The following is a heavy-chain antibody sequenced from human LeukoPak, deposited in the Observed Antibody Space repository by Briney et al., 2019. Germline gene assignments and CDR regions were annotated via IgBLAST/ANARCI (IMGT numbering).Heavy chain of an antibody. CDR2: IKYDDTVK. CDR3: ARDPDSSAFDY. V-gene: IGHV3-7*01. Sequence: GGSLRLSCTAAGFNFGTYWMSWARQSPEKGLEFVANIKYDDTVKNYVDSVKGRFTISRDNPSNSVYLQMDSLRPEDTALYYCARDPDSSAFDYWGQGAQVTVSS. D-gene: IGHD2-15*01. J-gene: IGHJ4*02. CDR1: GFNFGTYW.